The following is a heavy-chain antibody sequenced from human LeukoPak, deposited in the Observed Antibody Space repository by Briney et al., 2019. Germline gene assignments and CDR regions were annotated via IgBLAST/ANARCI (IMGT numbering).Heavy chain of an antibody. D-gene: IGHD3-10*01. CDR3: AREGPGRAGLYYYGSYYFDY. V-gene: IGHV3-30*14. CDR2: ISYDGSNK. Sequence: GGSLRLSCAASGFTFSSYAMHWVRQAPGKGLEWVAVISYDGSNKYYADSVKGRFTISRDNSKNTLYLQMGSLRAEDMAVYYCAREGPGRAGLYYYGSYYFDYWGQGTLVTVSS. J-gene: IGHJ4*02. CDR1: GFTFSSYA.